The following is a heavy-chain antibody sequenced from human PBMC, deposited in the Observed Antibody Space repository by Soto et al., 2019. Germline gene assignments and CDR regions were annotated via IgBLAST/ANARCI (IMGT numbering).Heavy chain of an antibody. CDR2: IYYSGST. CDR1: GGSISSSSYY. CDR3: ASLRVDIVATTTSGTFDY. J-gene: IGHJ4*02. Sequence: ASETLSLTCTVSGGSISSSSYYWGWIRQPPGKGLEWIGSIYYSGSTYYNPSLKSRVTISVDTSKNQFSLKLSSVTAADTAVYYCASLRVDIVATTTSGTFDYWGQGTLVTVSS. V-gene: IGHV4-39*01. D-gene: IGHD5-12*01.